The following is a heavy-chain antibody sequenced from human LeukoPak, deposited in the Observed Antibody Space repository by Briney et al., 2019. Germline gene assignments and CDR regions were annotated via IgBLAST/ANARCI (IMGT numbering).Heavy chain of an antibody. J-gene: IGHJ5*02. D-gene: IGHD2-21*01. V-gene: IGHV1-2*02. CDR2: INPNSGGT. CDR3: ARADRLHGGPYLIGP. Sequence: GASVKVSCKTSGYSFTGYYMHWGRQAPGQGLEWMGWINPNSGGTSSAQKFQGRVTMTRDTSISTVYMEVSWLTSDDTAIYYCARADRLHGGPYLIGPWGQGTLVTVSS. CDR1: GYSFTGYY.